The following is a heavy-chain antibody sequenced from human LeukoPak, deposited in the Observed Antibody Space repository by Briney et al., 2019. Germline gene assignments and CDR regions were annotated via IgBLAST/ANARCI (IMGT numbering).Heavy chain of an antibody. CDR1: VMPFSDYY. J-gene: IGHJ4*02. CDR2: ISSRGSTI. V-gene: IGHV3-11*01. Sequence: PGGSLRLSCAVSVMPFSDYYMSGIRQAPGRGVKGVSYISSRGSTIYYAGSVKGRFTISRDNAKNSLYLQMNSLRAEDTAMYYCARYGSGSNFDYWGQGTLVTVSS. D-gene: IGHD3-10*01. CDR3: ARYGSGSNFDY.